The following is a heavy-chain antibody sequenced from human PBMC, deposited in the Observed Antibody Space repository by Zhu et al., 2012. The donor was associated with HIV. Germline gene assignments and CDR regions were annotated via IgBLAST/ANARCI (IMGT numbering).Heavy chain of an antibody. J-gene: IGHJ3*01. D-gene: IGHD6-19*01. CDR1: GGSITDPGYF. CDR2: VYYSGDT. Sequence: QVQLQGSGPRLLKPSETLSLTCTVSGGSITDPGYFWAWIRQPPGKGLEWIGSVYYSGDTYDSPSLKSRLTISVDTSKNQFSLQLRSLTAADTAVYYCAKSRTSGWYSYAFDGLGPREKWYSVSS. V-gene: IGHV4-39*01. CDR3: AKSRTSGWYSYAFDG.